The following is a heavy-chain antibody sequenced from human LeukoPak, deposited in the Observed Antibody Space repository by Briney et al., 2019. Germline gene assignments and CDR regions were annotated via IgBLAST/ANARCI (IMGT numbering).Heavy chain of an antibody. D-gene: IGHD6-6*01. J-gene: IGHJ6*02. V-gene: IGHV1-3*01. CDR1: GYTFTTYA. CDR2: INAGNGNT. Sequence: ASVKVSCKASGYTFTTYAMHWVRQASGQRLEWMGWINAGNGNTKYSQKFQGRVTITRDTSASTAYMELSSLRSEDTAVYYCASRIAARPQPKYYYYGMDVWGQGTTVTVSS. CDR3: ASRIAARPQPKYYYYGMDV.